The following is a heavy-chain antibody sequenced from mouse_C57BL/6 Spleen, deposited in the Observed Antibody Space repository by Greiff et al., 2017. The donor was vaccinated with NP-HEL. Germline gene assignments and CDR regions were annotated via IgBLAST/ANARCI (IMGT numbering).Heavy chain of an antibody. J-gene: IGHJ2*01. Sequence: EVQGVESGGGLVKPGGSLKLSCAASGFTFSSYAMSWVRQTPEKRLEWVATISDGGSYTYYPDNVKGRFTISRDNAKNNLYLQMSHLKSEDTAMYYCARDYDYYFDYWGQGTTLTVSS. V-gene: IGHV5-4*01. D-gene: IGHD2-4*01. CDR2: ISDGGSYT. CDR1: GFTFSSYA. CDR3: ARDYDYYFDY.